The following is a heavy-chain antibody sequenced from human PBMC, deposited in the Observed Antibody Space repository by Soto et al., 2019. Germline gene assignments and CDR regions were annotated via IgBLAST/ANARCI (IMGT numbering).Heavy chain of an antibody. CDR2: IYSGGST. CDR3: ARDSPPPSSHHYYYMDV. CDR1: GFTVSSNY. Sequence: GGSLRLSCAASGFTVSSNYMSWVRQAPGKGLEWVSVIYSGGSTYYADSVKGRFTISRDNSKNTLYLQMNSLRAEDTAVYYCARDSPPPSSHHYYYMDVWGKGTTVTVSS. D-gene: IGHD6-6*01. J-gene: IGHJ6*03. V-gene: IGHV3-66*01.